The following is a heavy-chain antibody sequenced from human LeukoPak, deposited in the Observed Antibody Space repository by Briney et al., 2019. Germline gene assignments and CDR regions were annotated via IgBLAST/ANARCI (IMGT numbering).Heavy chain of an antibody. CDR1: GFTFSYTG. Sequence: GGSLRLSCAASGFTFSYTGMHWARQAPGKGLEWLAFIQFDGRKTYYINSVKGRFTISRDDSENTVYLHMNSLRDDDTAVYYCAKDRWEYAFGPRTFYKPDTIFWGQGTRVTVSS. CDR2: IQFDGRKT. D-gene: IGHD1-26*01. CDR3: AKDRWEYAFGPRTFYKPDTIF. V-gene: IGHV3-30*02. J-gene: IGHJ4*02.